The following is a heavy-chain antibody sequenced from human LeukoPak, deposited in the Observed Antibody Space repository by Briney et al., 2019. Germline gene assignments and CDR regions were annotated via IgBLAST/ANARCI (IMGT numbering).Heavy chain of an antibody. CDR3: ARDKAYYYGSGSPDY. CDR2: IKQDGSEK. J-gene: IGHJ4*02. CDR1: GFTFSSYW. V-gene: IGHV3-7*01. D-gene: IGHD3-10*01. Sequence: GGSLRLSCAASGFTFSSYWMSWVRQAPGKGLEWVANIKQDGSEKYYVDSVKGRFTISRDNAKNSLYLQMNSLRAEDTAVYYCARDKAYYYGSGSPDYWGQGTLVTVSS.